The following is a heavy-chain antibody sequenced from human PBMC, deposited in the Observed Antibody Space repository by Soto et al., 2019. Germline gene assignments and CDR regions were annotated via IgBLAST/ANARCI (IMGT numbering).Heavy chain of an antibody. Sequence: SETLSLTXTVSGGSVSSGSYYWSWIRQPPGKGLEWIGYIYYSGSTYYNPSLKSRVTISVDTSKNQFSLKLSSVTAADTAVYYCARDHYVYDILTGYGYYYGMDVWGQGTTVTVSS. CDR3: ARDHYVYDILTGYGYYYGMDV. CDR1: GGSVSSGSYY. V-gene: IGHV4-30-4*08. J-gene: IGHJ6*02. D-gene: IGHD3-9*01. CDR2: IYYSGST.